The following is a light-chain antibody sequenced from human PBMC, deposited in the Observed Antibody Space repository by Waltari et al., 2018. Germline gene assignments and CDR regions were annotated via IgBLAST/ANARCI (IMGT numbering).Light chain of an antibody. V-gene: IGKV3-20*01. J-gene: IGKJ2*01. CDR1: QSVSSSY. Sequence: EIVLTQSPGTLSLSPGERATLSCRASQSVSSSYLAWYQQKPGQAPRLLIYGASSRGTGILERCSGSRSGADFTRTISRLEHDDVAVYYCQQYGSSRQDTFGQGTKLEIK. CDR2: GAS. CDR3: QQYGSSRQDT.